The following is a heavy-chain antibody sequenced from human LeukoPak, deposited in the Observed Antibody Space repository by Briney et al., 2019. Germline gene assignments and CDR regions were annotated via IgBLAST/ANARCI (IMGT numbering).Heavy chain of an antibody. V-gene: IGHV4-39*06. J-gene: IGHJ4*02. CDR1: GGSTSSSSYS. CDR2: IYYSGST. D-gene: IGHD6-13*01. Sequence: PSETLSLTCTVSGGSTSSSSYSWGWIRQPPGKGLEWIGTIYYSGSTYYNPSLKSRVSISVDTSKSQFDLKLSSVTAADTAVYYCARARIYSSSWYFDYWGQGTLVTVA. CDR3: ARARIYSSSWYFDY.